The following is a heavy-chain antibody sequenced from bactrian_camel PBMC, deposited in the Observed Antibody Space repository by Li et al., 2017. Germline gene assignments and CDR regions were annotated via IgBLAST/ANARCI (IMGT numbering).Heavy chain of an antibody. D-gene: IGHD5*01. V-gene: IGHV3S31*01. CDR1: GFSFSSYA. J-gene: IGHJ4*01. CDR2: INSGGGST. Sequence: VQLVESGGGLVQPGGSLRLSCAASGFSFSSYAMSWVRQAPGKGLEWVSGINSGGGSTYYADSVKGRFTISLGNAKNILSLQLNSLRADDSAMYYCAVGLFADFGLGLGTQVTVS.